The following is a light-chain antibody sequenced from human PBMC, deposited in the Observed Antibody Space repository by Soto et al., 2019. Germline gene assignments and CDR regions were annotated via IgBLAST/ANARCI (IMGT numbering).Light chain of an antibody. CDR2: DAS. V-gene: IGKV3-11*01. CDR3: QQRSNWPPMYT. CDR1: QSVSSY. Sequence: EIVLTQSPATLSLSPGERATLSCRASQSVSSYLAWYQQKPGQAPRLLIYDASKRATGIPARFSGSGSGTDLTLTISSLEPEDFAVYYCQQRSNWPPMYTFGQGTKLEIK. J-gene: IGKJ2*01.